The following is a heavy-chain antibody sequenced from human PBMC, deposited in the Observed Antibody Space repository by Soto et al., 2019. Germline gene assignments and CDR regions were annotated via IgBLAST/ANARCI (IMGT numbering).Heavy chain of an antibody. J-gene: IGHJ4*02. CDR2: ISYDGSNK. Sequence: QVQLVESGGGVVQPGRSLRLSCAASGFTFSSYGMHWVRQAPGKGLEWVAVISYDGSNKYYADSVKGRFTISRDNSKNTLYLQMNSLRAEDTAVYYCAKDQRIVVVVAALDYWGKGTLVTVSS. D-gene: IGHD2-15*01. CDR1: GFTFSSYG. V-gene: IGHV3-30*18. CDR3: AKDQRIVVVVAALDY.